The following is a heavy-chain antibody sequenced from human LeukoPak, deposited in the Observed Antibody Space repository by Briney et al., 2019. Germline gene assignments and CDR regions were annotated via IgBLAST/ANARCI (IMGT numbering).Heavy chain of an antibody. CDR3: ARDYYDSSGYYSQYYFDY. CDR2: ISAYNGNT. CDR1: GYTFTSYG. V-gene: IGHV1-18*01. J-gene: IGHJ4*02. D-gene: IGHD3-22*01. Sequence: ASVKVSCKASGYTFTSYGISWVRQAPGQGLEWMGWISAYNGNTNYAQKLQGRVTMTTDTSTSTAYMELSSLRSEDTAVYYCARDYYDSSGYYSQYYFDYWGQGTLVTVSS.